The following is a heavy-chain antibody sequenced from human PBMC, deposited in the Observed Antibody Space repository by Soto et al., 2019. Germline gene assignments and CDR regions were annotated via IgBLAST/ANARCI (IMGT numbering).Heavy chain of an antibody. J-gene: IGHJ4*02. CDR3: ARDQGSHPGD. CDR2: IHHSGST. V-gene: IGHV4-4*02. CDR1: GVSISSDNW. D-gene: IGHD6-13*01. Sequence: QVQLQESGPGLVRPSGTVSLTCAVSGVSISSDNWWSWVRQPPGKALGWIGEIHHSGSTNYNPSLKSRVTMSVVPSKDLFSLTLTSVTAADTAFYYCARDQGSHPGDWGQGTLVSVSS.